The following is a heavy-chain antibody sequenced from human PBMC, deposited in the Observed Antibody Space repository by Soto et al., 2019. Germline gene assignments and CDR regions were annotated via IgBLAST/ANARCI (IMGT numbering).Heavy chain of an antibody. CDR2: IIPIFGTA. J-gene: IGHJ6*02. CDR1: GGTFSSYA. Sequence: QVQLVQSGAEVKKPGSSVKVSCKASGGTFSSYAISWVRQAPGQGLEWMGGIIPIFGTANYAQKFQGRVTITAEETTSTAYMELSSLRSEDTAVYYCAREGGSGNYRYYAMDVWGQGTTFNVSS. D-gene: IGHD3-10*01. CDR3: AREGGSGNYRYYAMDV. V-gene: IGHV1-69*12.